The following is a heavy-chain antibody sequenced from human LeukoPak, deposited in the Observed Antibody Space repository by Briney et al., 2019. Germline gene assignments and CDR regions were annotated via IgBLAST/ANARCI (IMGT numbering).Heavy chain of an antibody. J-gene: IGHJ6*03. CDR2: NDYSGST. CDR3: ARGATFRGAYYMDV. CDR1: GGPISTHY. V-gene: IGHV4-59*11. D-gene: IGHD3-10*01. Sequence: SETLSLTCIVSGGPISTHYWSWSRQPPGKGLEWIGYNDYSGSTNYNPSLKSRVTISVDTSKNQFSLKLNSVTAADTAVYYCARGATFRGAYYMDVWGKGTTVTVAS.